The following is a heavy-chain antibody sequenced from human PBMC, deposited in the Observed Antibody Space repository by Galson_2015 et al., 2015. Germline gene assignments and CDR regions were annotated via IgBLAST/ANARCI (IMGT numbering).Heavy chain of an antibody. CDR2: ILFDGSKK. D-gene: IGHD2-15*01. CDR1: GFTFSTYG. CDR3: AREDCSGGRCYFGY. J-gene: IGHJ4*02. Sequence: SLRLSCAASGFTFSTYGMHWVRQAPGKGLEWVAVILFDGSKKYYAASVKGRFTISRDNSKNTLYLQMDSLRAEDTAVYYCAREDCSGGRCYFGYWGQGTLVTVSS. V-gene: IGHV3-33*01.